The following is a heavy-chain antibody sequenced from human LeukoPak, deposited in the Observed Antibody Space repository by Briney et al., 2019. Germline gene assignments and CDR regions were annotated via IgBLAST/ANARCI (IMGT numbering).Heavy chain of an antibody. D-gene: IGHD6-6*01. J-gene: IGHJ6*02. CDR1: GFTFSSYA. V-gene: IGHV3-23*01. CDR3: ARGSSIADNYYYYGMDV. Sequence: PGGSLRLSCAASGFTFSSYAMSWVRQAPGKGLEWVSAISGSGGSTYYADSVKGRFTISRDNSKNTLYLRMNSLRAEDTAVYYCARGSSIADNYYYYGMDVWGQGTTVTVSS. CDR2: ISGSGGST.